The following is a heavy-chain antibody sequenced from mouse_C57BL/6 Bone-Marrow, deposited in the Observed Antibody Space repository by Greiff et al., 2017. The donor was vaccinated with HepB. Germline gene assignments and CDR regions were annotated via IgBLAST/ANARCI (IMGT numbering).Heavy chain of an antibody. D-gene: IGHD1-1*01. V-gene: IGHV1-82*01. CDR3: ARGITTVVAPDYFDY. CDR2: IYPGDGDT. J-gene: IGHJ2*01. Sequence: VQLQQSGPELVKPGASVKISCKASGYAFSSSWMNWVKQRPGKGLEWIGRIYPGDGDTNYNGKFKGKATLTADKSSSTAYMQLSSLTSEDSAVYFCARGITTVVAPDYFDYWGQGTTLTVSS. CDR1: GYAFSSSW.